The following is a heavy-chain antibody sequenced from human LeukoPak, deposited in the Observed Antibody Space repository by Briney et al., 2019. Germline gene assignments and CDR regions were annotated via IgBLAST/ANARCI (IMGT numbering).Heavy chain of an antibody. D-gene: IGHD5-18*01. CDR2: IYYSGNT. J-gene: IGHJ4*02. CDR1: GASITGSSYY. CDR3: ARDRGFSYGFDF. V-gene: IGHV4-39*07. Sequence: SETLSLTCTVSGASITGSSYYWGWIRQPPGEGLEWIGSIYYSGNTYYNPSLKSRVTISVDASKNQFSLRLSSVTAADTAVYYCARDRGFSYGFDFWGQGTLVTASS.